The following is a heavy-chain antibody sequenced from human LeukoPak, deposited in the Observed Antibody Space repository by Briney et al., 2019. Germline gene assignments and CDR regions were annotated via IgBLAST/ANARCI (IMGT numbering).Heavy chain of an antibody. CDR2: IYYTGTA. Sequence: SETLSLTCTVSGGSISSAAYYWGWVRQPPGKGLDWIGSIYYTGTAYYSPSLQTRATLSFDTSKNQFSLKLTSVTAADTAVYFCARRPIAAGNNWFDPWGQGTLVTVSS. D-gene: IGHD6-13*01. V-gene: IGHV4-39*01. CDR3: ARRPIAAGNNWFDP. J-gene: IGHJ5*02. CDR1: GGSISSAAYY.